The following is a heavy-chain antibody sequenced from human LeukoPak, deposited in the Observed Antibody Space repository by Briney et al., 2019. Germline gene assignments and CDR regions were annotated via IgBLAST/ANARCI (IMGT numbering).Heavy chain of an antibody. CDR1: GGSISSSSYY. J-gene: IGHJ5*02. V-gene: IGHV4-39*07. D-gene: IGHD6-6*01. CDR2: IYYSGST. Sequence: SETLSLTCTVSGGSISSSSYYWGWLRQPPGKGLEWIGSIYYSGSTYYNPSLKSRVTISVDTSKNQFSLKLSPVTAADTAVYYCARDIPREQLDWFDPWGQGTLVTVSS. CDR3: ARDIPREQLDWFDP.